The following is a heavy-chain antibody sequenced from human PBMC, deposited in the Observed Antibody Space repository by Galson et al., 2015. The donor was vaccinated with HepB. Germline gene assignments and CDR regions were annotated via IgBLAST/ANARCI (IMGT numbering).Heavy chain of an antibody. CDR2: ISYDGSNK. CDR3: AKGRGYRYCSSTSCPGDWFDP. CDR1: GFTFSSYG. D-gene: IGHD2-2*01. Sequence: SLRLSCAASGFTFSSYGMHWVRQAPGKGLEWVAVISYDGSNKYYADSVKGRFTISRDNSKNTLYLQMNSLRAEDTAVYYRAKGRGYRYCSSTSCPGDWFDPWGQGTLVTVSS. V-gene: IGHV3-30*18. J-gene: IGHJ5*02.